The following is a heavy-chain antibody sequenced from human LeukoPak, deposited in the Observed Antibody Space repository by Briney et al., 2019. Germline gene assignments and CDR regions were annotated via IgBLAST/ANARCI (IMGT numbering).Heavy chain of an antibody. D-gene: IGHD5-12*01. CDR3: VRGGGYSEYDMRNWFDP. J-gene: IGHJ5*02. V-gene: IGHV3-21*01. CDR1: GFTFSAYY. CDR2: ISISSNFI. Sequence: PGGSLRLSCATSGFTFSAYYMNWVRQAPGKGLECVSSISISSNFIHYADSVKGRFTISRDNGKNSLYLQMDSLRVEDTAVYYCVRGGGYSEYDMRNWFDPWGQGTLVTVSS.